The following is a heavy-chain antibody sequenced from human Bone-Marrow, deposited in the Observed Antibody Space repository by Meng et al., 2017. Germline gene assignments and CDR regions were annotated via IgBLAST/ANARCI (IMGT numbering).Heavy chain of an antibody. J-gene: IGHJ4*02. CDR2: INHSGST. V-gene: IGHV4-34*01. CDR1: GGSFSAYD. D-gene: IGHD2-21*01. Sequence: QVQVQQWGAGLLKPSETLSRTCACYGGSFSAYDWSWIRQPPGKGLEWLGQINHSGSTNDNPSLKSRVTISIDTSRNQLSLKLSSVTAADTAVYYCRLAYCMGDCVDYWGQGTLVTVSS. CDR3: RLAYCMGDCVDY.